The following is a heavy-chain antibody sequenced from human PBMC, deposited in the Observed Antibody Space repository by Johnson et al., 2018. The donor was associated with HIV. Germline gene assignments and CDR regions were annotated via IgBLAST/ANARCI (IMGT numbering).Heavy chain of an antibody. CDR2: ISWNSGSI. CDR3: AKDCSISSWSPGCPFDI. V-gene: IGHV3-9*01. Sequence: EVQLVESGGGLVQPGRSLRLSCAASGLSFDDYAIHWVRQAPGKGLEWVSGISWNSGSIGYADSVKGRFTISRDNAKNSLYLQMNSLRAEDTALYYCAKDCSISSWSPGCPFDIWGQGTMVTVSS. J-gene: IGHJ3*02. CDR1: GLSFDDYA. D-gene: IGHD6-13*01.